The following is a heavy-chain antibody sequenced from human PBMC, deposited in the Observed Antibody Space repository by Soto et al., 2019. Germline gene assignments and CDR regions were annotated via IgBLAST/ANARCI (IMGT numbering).Heavy chain of an antibody. CDR1: GGTFSSYA. J-gene: IGHJ4*02. Sequence: ASVKVSCKASGGTFSSYAISWVRQAPGQGLEWMGGIIPIFGTANYAQKFQGRVTITADESTSTAYMELSSLRSEDTAVYYCARLVRRMTTVTTYPRYYFDYWGQGTLVTVSS. CDR3: ARLVRRMTTVTTYPRYYFDY. V-gene: IGHV1-69*13. CDR2: IIPIFGTA. D-gene: IGHD4-17*01.